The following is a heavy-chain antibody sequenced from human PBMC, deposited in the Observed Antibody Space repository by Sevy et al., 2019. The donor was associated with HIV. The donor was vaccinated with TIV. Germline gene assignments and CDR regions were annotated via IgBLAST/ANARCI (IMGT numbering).Heavy chain of an antibody. V-gene: IGHV3-23*01. CDR1: GFTFSSYA. D-gene: IGHD6-19*01. CDR2: ISGSGGST. Sequence: GGSLRLTCAASGFTFSSYAMSWVRQAPGKGLEWVSAISGSGGSTYYADSVKGRFTISRDNSKNTLYLQMNSLRAEDTAVYYCAKGPTKAVADNWFDPWGQGTLVTVSS. CDR3: AKGPTKAVADNWFDP. J-gene: IGHJ5*02.